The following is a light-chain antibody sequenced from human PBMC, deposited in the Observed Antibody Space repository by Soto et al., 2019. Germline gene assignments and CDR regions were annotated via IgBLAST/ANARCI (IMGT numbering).Light chain of an antibody. V-gene: IGKV3-15*01. CDR3: QQYNNWPQT. CDR1: QSVSTN. Sequence: EIVMEQSPATLSVSPGERATLSCRASQSVSTNLAWYQQNPGQAPRLLISGASTRATGTPARFSGSGSGTDFTLTISGLQSEDFAVYYCQQYNNWPQTFGQGTKVDIK. J-gene: IGKJ1*01. CDR2: GAS.